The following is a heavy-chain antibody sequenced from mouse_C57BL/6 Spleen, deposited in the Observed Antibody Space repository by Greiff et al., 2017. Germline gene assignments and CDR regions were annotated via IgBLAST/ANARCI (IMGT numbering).Heavy chain of an antibody. V-gene: IGHV5-4*01. CDR3: SRDVGSSMDY. CDR2: ISDGGSYT. D-gene: IGHD3-1*01. CDR1: GFTFSSYA. Sequence: EVKLVESGGGLVKPGGSLKLSCAASGFTFSSYAMSWVRQTPEKRLEWVATISDGGSYTYYPDNVKGRFTISRDNAKNNLYLQMSHLKSEDTAMYYCSRDVGSSMDYWGQGTSVTVSS. J-gene: IGHJ4*01.